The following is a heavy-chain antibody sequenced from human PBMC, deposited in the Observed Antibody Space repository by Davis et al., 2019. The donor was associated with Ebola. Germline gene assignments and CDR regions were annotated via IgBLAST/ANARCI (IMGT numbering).Heavy chain of an antibody. V-gene: IGHV4-39*07. J-gene: IGHJ4*02. CDR1: GGSISSSSYY. CDR2: IYYSGST. Sequence: SETLSLTCSVSGGSISSSSYYWGWIRQPPGKGLEWIGSIYYSGSTNYNPSLKSRVTISVDTSKNQFSLKLSSVTAADTAVYYCARGRYQWLRSIGYWGQGTLVTVSS. D-gene: IGHD5-12*01. CDR3: ARGRYQWLRSIGY.